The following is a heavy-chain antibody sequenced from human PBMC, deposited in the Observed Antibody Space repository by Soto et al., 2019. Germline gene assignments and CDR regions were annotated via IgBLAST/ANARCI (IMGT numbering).Heavy chain of an antibody. V-gene: IGHV3-11*06. J-gene: IGHJ5*02. Sequence: PGGSLRLSCAASGFNFSANYMSWVRQAPGKGLEWISYISSSSRDTEYADSVKGRFMISRDNAKGSMSLQMNSLRVEDTAIYYCVRRLELRTTSDTWGQGT. CDR3: VRRLELRTTSDT. CDR1: GFNFSANY. CDR2: ISSSSRDT. D-gene: IGHD2-21*01.